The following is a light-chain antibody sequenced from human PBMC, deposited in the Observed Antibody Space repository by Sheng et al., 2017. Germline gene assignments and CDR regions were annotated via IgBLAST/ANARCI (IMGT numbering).Light chain of an antibody. CDR2: RDT. CDR3: QSTDSSGNYVF. CDR1: ALARQY. V-gene: IGLV3-25*03. J-gene: IGLJ2*01. Sequence: SSDLTQSPAVSVSPGQTARITCSGDALARQYAYWYQKRPGQAPVLXIYRDTERPSGIPERFSGSTSGTTVTLTISGVQAEDEADYYCQSTDSSGNYVFFGGGTKLT.